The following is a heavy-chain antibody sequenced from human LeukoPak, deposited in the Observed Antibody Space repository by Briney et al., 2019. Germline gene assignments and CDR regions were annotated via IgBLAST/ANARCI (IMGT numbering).Heavy chain of an antibody. CDR1: GFTFSSYS. CDR3: ARGEFGDYYYFYMDV. J-gene: IGHJ6*03. D-gene: IGHD2/OR15-2a*01. V-gene: IGHV3-21*01. CDR2: ITSSNNYI. Sequence: GGSLRLSCAASGFTFSSYSMNWVRQAPGKGLEWVSSITSSNNYIYYGDSVKGRFTISRDDAKNSLFLQMNSLRAEDTATYYCARGEFGDYYYFYMDVWGKGTTVTISS.